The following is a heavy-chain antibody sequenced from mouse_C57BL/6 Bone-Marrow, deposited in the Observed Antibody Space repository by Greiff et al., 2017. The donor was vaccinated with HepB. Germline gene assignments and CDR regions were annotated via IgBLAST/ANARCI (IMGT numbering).Heavy chain of an antibody. J-gene: IGHJ1*03. D-gene: IGHD1-1*01. CDR2: IDPSDSET. CDR1: GYTFTSYW. CDR3: ARKGTTVVADWYFDV. Sequence: QVQLQQPGAELVRPGSSVKLSCKASGYTFTSYWMHWVKQRPIQGLEWIGNIDPSDSETHYNQKFKDKATLTVDKSSSTDYMQLSSLTSEDSAVYYCARKGTTVVADWYFDVWGTGTTVTVSS. V-gene: IGHV1-52*01.